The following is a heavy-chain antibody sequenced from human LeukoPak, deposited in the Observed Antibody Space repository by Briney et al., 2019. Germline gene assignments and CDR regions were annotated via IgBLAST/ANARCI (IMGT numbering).Heavy chain of an antibody. V-gene: IGHV3-23*01. CDR3: AKSPYYDFWSGYSYYFDY. Sequence: GGSLRLSCAASGFTFSSYVMSWDRQAPGKGLEWVSAISGSGGSTYYADSVKGRFTISRDNSKNTLYLQMNSLRAEDTAVYYCAKSPYYDFWSGYSYYFDYWGQGTLVTVSS. J-gene: IGHJ4*02. CDR2: ISGSGGST. CDR1: GFTFSSYV. D-gene: IGHD3-3*01.